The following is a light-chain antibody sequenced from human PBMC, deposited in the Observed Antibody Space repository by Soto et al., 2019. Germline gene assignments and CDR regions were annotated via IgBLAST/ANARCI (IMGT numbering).Light chain of an antibody. CDR2: KAS. Sequence: DIQMTQSPSTLSGSVGDRVTITCRASQTISSWLAWYQQKPGKASKLLIYKASTLNSGVPSRLSCSGSGTGFNSTISSLQPDDFATYYCQHYNSYSEAFGQGTKVDSK. J-gene: IGKJ1*01. CDR3: QHYNSYSEA. CDR1: QTISSW. V-gene: IGKV1-5*03.